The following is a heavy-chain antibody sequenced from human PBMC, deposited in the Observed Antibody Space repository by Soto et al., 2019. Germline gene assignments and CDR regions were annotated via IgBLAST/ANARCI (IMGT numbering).Heavy chain of an antibody. J-gene: IGHJ4*02. V-gene: IGHV3-30*18. CDR1: GFTFSSYG. Sequence: GGSLRLSCVASGFTFSSYGMHWVRLAPGKGLEWVAVISYDGSNKYYADSVKGRFTISRDNSKNTLYLQMNSLRAEDTAVYYCAKAAGDIVATMSFDYWGQGTLVTVSS. D-gene: IGHD5-12*01. CDR2: ISYDGSNK. CDR3: AKAAGDIVATMSFDY.